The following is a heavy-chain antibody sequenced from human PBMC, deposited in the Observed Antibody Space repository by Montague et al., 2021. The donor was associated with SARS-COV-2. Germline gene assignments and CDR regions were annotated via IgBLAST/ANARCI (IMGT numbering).Heavy chain of an antibody. D-gene: IGHD5-18*01. V-gene: IGHV3-48*04. CDR3: ARVASEHTAMAPDY. CDR1: GITFSSYW. J-gene: IGHJ4*02. CDR2: ISMSETRT. Sequence: SLRLSCAASGITFSSYWMSWVRQAPGKGLEWISYISMSETRTQYADSVKGRFTISRDNARNSLYLQMGSLTGGDTAVYYCARVASEHTAMAPDYWGQGTLVTVSS.